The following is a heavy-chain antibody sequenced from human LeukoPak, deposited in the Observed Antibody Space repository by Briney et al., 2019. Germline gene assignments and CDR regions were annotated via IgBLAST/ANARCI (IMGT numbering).Heavy chain of an antibody. Sequence: GGSLRLSCAASGFTCSSYWMSWVRQAPGKGLEWVANIKQDGSEKYYVDSVKGRFTISRDNAKNSLYLQMNSLRAEDTAVYYCAKAYDFWSGNLFDYWGQGTLVTVSS. CDR2: IKQDGSEK. D-gene: IGHD3-3*01. J-gene: IGHJ4*02. CDR1: GFTCSSYW. V-gene: IGHV3-7*01. CDR3: AKAYDFWSGNLFDY.